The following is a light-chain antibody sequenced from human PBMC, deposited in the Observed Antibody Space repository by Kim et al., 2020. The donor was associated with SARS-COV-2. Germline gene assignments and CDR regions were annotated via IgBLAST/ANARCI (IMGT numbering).Light chain of an antibody. CDR1: QGISNY. J-gene: IGKJ1*01. CDR3: LQHNNYPWT. V-gene: IGKV1-17*03. CDR2: TAS. Sequence: ASVGNRVTITGRASQGISNYLAWFQQKPGKVPKSLIYTASNLQSGVPSRFSGSGSGTEFTLTISSLQPEDFATYYCLQHNNYPWTFGQGTKVDIK.